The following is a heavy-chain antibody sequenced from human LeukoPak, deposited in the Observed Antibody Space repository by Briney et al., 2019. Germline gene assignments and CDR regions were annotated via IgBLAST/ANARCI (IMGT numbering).Heavy chain of an antibody. CDR2: IYHSGST. V-gene: IGHV4-38-2*02. J-gene: IGHJ4*02. D-gene: IGHD6-19*01. CDR1: GYSISSGYY. Sequence: SETLSLTCTVSGYSISSGYYWGWIRQPPGKGLHLFGSIYHSGSTYYNPSLKSRVTISVDTSKNQFSLKLSSVTAADTAVYYCARRPIAVAGTWDFDYWGQGTQVTVSS. CDR3: ARRPIAVAGTWDFDY.